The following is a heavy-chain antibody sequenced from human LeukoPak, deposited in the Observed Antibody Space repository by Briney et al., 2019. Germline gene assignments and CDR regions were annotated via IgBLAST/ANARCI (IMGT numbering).Heavy chain of an antibody. CDR2: IWFDGSNK. V-gene: IGHV3-33*08. CDR1: GGSISSSNW. J-gene: IGHJ4*02. CDR3: VRDPSGSGFAFDS. D-gene: IGHD1-1*01. Sequence: LSLTCAVSGGSISSSNWWSWVRQPPGKGLEWVAFIWFDGSNKHYADSVKGRFTISRDNSEDTLYLQMNSLRAEDTAVYYCVRDPSGSGFAFDSWGQGALVTVSS.